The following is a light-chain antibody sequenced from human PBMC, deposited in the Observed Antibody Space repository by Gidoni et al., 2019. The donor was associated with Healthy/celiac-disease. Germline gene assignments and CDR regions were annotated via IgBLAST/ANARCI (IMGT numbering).Light chain of an antibody. CDR3: QSYDSSLSGYAV. CDR1: SSNIGAGYD. J-gene: IGLJ7*01. V-gene: IGLV1-40*01. Sequence: SVLTQPPSVFGAPGPRVPISCTGSSSNIGAGYDVHWYQQLPGTAPKLLIYGNSNRPSGVPDRFSGSKSGTSASLAITGLQAEDEADYYCQSYDSSLSGYAVFGGGTQLTVL. CDR2: GNS.